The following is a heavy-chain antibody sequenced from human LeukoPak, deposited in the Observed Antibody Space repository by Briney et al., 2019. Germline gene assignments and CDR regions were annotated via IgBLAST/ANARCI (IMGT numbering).Heavy chain of an antibody. Sequence: GGSLRLSCAASGFTFISYAMSWVRQAPGKGLEWVSTLSGTGYNTYYADSVKGRFTISRDNSENTLYLQMNSLRAEDTAVYYCAKDRRSGTYLLDHWGQGTLVTVSS. V-gene: IGHV3-23*01. CDR2: LSGTGYNT. D-gene: IGHD1-26*01. CDR3: AKDRRSGTYLLDH. CDR1: GFTFISYA. J-gene: IGHJ4*02.